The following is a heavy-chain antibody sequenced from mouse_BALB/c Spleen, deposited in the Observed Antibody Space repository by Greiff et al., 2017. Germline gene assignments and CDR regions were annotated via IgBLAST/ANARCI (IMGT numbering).Heavy chain of an antibody. V-gene: IGHV14-1*02. CDR2: IDPENGNT. CDR1: GFNIKDYY. J-gene: IGHJ2*01. D-gene: IGHD2-1*01. CDR3: ARGGIYYGNYVYFDY. Sequence: VQLQQSGAELVRPGALVKLSCKASGFNIKDYYMHWVKQRPEQGLEWIGWIDPENGNTIYDPKFQGKASITADTSSNTAYLQLSSLTSEDTAVYYCARGGIYYGNYVYFDYWGQGTTLTVSS.